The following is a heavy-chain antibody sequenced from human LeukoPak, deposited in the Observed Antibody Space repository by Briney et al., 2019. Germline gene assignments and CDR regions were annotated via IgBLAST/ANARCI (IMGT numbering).Heavy chain of an antibody. CDR2: MNPSGGST. D-gene: IGHD5-12*01. Sequence: ASVKVSCKASAYTFTGYYMHWLRQAPGQGLEWMGIMNPSGGSTSYPQKFKGRVTMTRNTSTSTVYMELSSLRSEDTAVYYCARDRVSGGYVTFDYWGQGTLVTVSS. CDR1: AYTFTGYY. J-gene: IGHJ4*02. V-gene: IGHV1-46*01. CDR3: ARDRVSGGYVTFDY.